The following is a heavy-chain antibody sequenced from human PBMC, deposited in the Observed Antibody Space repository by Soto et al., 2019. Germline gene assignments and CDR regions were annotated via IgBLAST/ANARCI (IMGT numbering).Heavy chain of an antibody. D-gene: IGHD1-26*01. J-gene: IGHJ5*02. CDR2: ISADNGNT. V-gene: IGHV1-18*01. CDR3: ARDIGSGSYASGFDP. CDR1: GYTFTNYG. Sequence: GASVKVSCKTSGYTFTNYGISWVRQAPGQGLEWMGWISADNGNTNYARNLQGRVTMTTDTSTSTAYMELRSLRSDDTAVYYCARDIGSGSYASGFDPWGQGTLVTVSS.